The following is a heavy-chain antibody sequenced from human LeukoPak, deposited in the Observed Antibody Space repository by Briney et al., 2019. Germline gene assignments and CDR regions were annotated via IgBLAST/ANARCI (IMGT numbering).Heavy chain of an antibody. CDR2: MFHSGST. CDR1: GYSISSGYY. J-gene: IGHJ4*02. Sequence: PSETLSLTCTVSGYSISSGYYWGWIRQPPGKGLEWIGSMFHSGSTYYNPSLKSRVTISVDTSTSQFSLKLSSVTAADTAVYYCARVRYNWNRDFDYWGQGTLVTVSS. D-gene: IGHD1-20*01. V-gene: IGHV4-38-2*02. CDR3: ARVRYNWNRDFDY.